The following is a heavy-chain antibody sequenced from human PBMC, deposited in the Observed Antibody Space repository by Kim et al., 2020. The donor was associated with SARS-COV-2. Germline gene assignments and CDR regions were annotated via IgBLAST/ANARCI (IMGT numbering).Heavy chain of an antibody. CDR1: GGSISSGDYY. CDR3: ARVGVGPRGPPHSDGNWYFDP. CDR2: IYYSGST. V-gene: IGHV4-30-4*01. J-gene: IGHJ2*01. Sequence: SETLSLTCTVSGGSISSGDYYWSWIRQPPGKGLEWIGYIYYSGSTYYNPSLKSRVTISVDTSKNQFSLKLSSVTAADTAVYYCARVGVGPRGPPHSDGNWYFDPWGRGTLVTVSS. D-gene: IGHD3-10*01.